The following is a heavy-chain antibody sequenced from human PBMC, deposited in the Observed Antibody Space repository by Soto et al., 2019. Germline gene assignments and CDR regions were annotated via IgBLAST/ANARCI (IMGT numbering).Heavy chain of an antibody. CDR3: ARDRAGGYCSGGSCPTWSDP. CDR1: GFSVSSNY. CDR2: FYTDVSR. J-gene: IGHJ5*02. Sequence: PGGSLRLSYAASGFSVSSNYMSWVRQAPGKGLEWVSVFYTDVSRYYADSVKGRCTMSRDTSKNTLNLQMNSLRAEDTAVYYCARDRAGGYCSGGSCPTWSDPWGQGTLVTVSS. V-gene: IGHV3-53*01. D-gene: IGHD2-15*01.